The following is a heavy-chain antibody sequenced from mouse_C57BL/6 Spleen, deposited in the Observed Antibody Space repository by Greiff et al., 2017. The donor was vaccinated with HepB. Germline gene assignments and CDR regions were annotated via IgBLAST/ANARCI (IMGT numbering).Heavy chain of an antibody. J-gene: IGHJ1*03. Sequence: QVQLQQSGAELVRPGASVTLSCKASGYTFTDYEMHWVKQTPVHGLEWIGAIDPETGGTAYNQKFKGKAILTADKSSSTAYMELRSLTSEDSAVYYCTRGEVYYSNYEDWYFDVWGTGTTVTVSS. CDR2: IDPETGGT. CDR3: TRGEVYYSNYEDWYFDV. D-gene: IGHD2-5*01. V-gene: IGHV1-15*01. CDR1: GYTFTDYE.